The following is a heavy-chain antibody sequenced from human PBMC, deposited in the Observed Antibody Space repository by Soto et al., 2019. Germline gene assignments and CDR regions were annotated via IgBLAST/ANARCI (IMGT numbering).Heavy chain of an antibody. CDR3: ARGGDSAYDYGYYYYYGMDV. J-gene: IGHJ6*02. V-gene: IGHV3-33*01. CDR1: GFTFSSYG. CDR2: IWYDGSNK. Sequence: QVQLVESGGGVVQPGRSLRLSCAASGFTFSSYGMHWVRQAPGKGLEWVAVIWYDGSNKYYADSVKGRFTISRDNSKNTLYLQMNSLRAEDTAVYYCARGGDSAYDYGYYYYYGMDVWGQGTTVTVSS. D-gene: IGHD5-12*01.